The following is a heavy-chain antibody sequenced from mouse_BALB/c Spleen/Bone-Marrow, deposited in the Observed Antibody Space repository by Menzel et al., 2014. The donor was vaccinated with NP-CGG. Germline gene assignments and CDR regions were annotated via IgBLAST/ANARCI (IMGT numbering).Heavy chain of an antibody. J-gene: IGHJ3*01. CDR1: GYTFTDYN. CDR2: INPNNGGT. CDR3: TRRGNSPGWFAY. Sequence: VHVKQSGPELVKPGASVKIPCKASGYTFTDYNMDWVKQSHGKSLEWIGDINPNNGGTIYNQKFKGKATLTVDKSSSTAYMELRSLTSEDTAVYYCTRRGNSPGWFAYWGQGTLVTVSA. V-gene: IGHV1-18*01. D-gene: IGHD2-1*01.